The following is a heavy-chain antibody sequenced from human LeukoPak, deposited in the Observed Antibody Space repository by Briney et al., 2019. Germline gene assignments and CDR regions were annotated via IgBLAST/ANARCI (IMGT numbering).Heavy chain of an antibody. D-gene: IGHD6-19*01. CDR2: ISWNSGSI. J-gene: IGHJ4*02. CDR1: GFTFDDYA. V-gene: IGHV3-9*01. CDR3: AKDTEQWLVAPFY. Sequence: GGSLRLSCAASGFTFDDYAMHSLRHAPRKGLARVSGISWNSGSIGYADSVKGRFTIFRDNAKNSLYLQMNSLRAEDTALYYCAKDTEQWLVAPFYWGQGTLVTVSS.